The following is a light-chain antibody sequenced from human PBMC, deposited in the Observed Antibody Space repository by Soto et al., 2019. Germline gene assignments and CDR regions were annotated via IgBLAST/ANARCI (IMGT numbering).Light chain of an antibody. CDR3: QQYNNWPWT. CDR1: QSVSSSY. J-gene: IGKJ1*01. Sequence: IVLTQSPGTLSLSPGERATLSCRASQSVSSSYLAWYQQKPGQAPRILMYDASTRATGFPARFSGSGSGTDFTLTISSLQSEDFAVYYCQQYNNWPWTFGQGTKVDI. V-gene: IGKV3-15*01. CDR2: DAS.